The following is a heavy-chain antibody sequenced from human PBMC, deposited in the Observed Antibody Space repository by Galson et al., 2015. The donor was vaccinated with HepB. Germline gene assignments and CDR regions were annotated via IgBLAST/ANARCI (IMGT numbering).Heavy chain of an antibody. CDR2: TYYRSKRYN. Sequence: CAISGDSVSSNNTAWNWIRQSPSRGLEWLGRTYYRSKRYNDYAVSVKSRITINPDTSKNQFSLQLNSVTPEDTAVYYCARWGITGTTERFRSAFDIWGQGTMVTVSS. D-gene: IGHD1-7*01. CDR3: ARWGITGTTERFRSAFDI. J-gene: IGHJ3*02. CDR1: GDSVSSNNTA. V-gene: IGHV6-1*01.